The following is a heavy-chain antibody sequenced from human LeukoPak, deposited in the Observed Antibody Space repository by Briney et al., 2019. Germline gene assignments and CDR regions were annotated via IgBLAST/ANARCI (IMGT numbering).Heavy chain of an antibody. V-gene: IGHV6-1*01. CDR3: ARNYGSGSSAYYYGMDV. J-gene: IGHJ6*04. D-gene: IGHD3-10*01. CDR1: GDSVSSNSAA. CDR2: TYYRSKWYN. Sequence: SQTLSLTCAISGDSVSSNSAAWNWIRQSPSRGLEWLGRTYYRSKWYNDYAVSVKSRITINPDTSKNQFSLQLNSVTPEDTAVYYCARNYGSGSSAYYYGMDVWGEGTTVTVSS.